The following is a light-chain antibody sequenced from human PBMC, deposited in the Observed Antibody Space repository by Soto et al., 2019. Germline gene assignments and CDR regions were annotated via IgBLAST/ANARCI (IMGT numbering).Light chain of an antibody. CDR3: QQSYSTPQT. V-gene: IGKV1-6*01. Sequence: AIQMTQSPSSLSASVGDIVTITFRASQDIRKDLAWYQQKPGKAPQILIYGASTLQTGVASRFSGSGSATDFTLTISSLQPEDSAAYYCQQSYSTPQTFGGGTKVDIK. CDR2: GAS. CDR1: QDIRKD. J-gene: IGKJ4*01.